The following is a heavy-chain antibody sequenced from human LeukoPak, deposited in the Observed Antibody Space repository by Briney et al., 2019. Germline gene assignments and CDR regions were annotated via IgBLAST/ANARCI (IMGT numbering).Heavy chain of an antibody. Sequence: ASVTVSCKASGYTFTSYGISWVRQAPGQGREWMGWISAYNGNTNYAQKLQGRVTMTTDTSTSTAYMELRSLRSDDTAVYYCARAPLVMIVVDTGPNDYWGQGTLVTVSS. CDR2: ISAYNGNT. J-gene: IGHJ4*02. CDR3: ARAPLVMIVVDTGPNDY. D-gene: IGHD3-22*01. V-gene: IGHV1-18*01. CDR1: GYTFTSYG.